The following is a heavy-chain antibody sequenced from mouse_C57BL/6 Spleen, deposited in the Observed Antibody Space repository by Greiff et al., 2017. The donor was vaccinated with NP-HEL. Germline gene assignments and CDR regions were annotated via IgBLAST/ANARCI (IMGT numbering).Heavy chain of an antibody. D-gene: IGHD3-2*02. Sequence: EVQLQQSGPELVKPGASVKISCKASGYTFTDYYMNWVKQSHGKSLEWIGDINPNNGGTSYNQKFKGKATLTVDKSSSTAYMELRSLTSEDSAVYYCAILDSSGYMFAYWGQGTLVTVSA. CDR2: INPNNGGT. CDR1: GYTFTDYY. J-gene: IGHJ3*01. CDR3: AILDSSGYMFAY. V-gene: IGHV1-26*01.